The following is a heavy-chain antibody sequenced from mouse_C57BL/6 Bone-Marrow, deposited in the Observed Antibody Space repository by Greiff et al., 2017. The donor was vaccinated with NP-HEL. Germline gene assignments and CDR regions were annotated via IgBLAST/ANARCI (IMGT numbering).Heavy chain of an antibody. V-gene: IGHV5-9-1*02. CDR1: GFTFSSYA. CDR3: TRGKYYGSSYRYAMDY. Sequence: EVQLVESGEGLVKPGGSLKLSCAASGFTFSSYAMSWVRQTPEKRLEWVAYISSGGDYIYYADTVKGRFTISRDNARNTLYLQMSSLKSEDTAMYYCTRGKYYGSSYRYAMDYWGQGTSVTVSS. J-gene: IGHJ4*01. D-gene: IGHD1-1*01. CDR2: ISSGGDYI.